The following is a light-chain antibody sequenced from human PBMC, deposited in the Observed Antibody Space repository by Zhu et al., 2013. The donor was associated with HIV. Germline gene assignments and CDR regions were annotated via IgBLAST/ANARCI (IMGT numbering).Light chain of an antibody. V-gene: IGLV3-21*01. CDR1: NIGIKS. Sequence: SYELTQPPSVSVAPGKTARITCGGNNIGIKSVHWYHQKPGQAPVLVIYDDSDRPSGIPERFSGFNSGNTATLTISGTQAMDEADYYCQAWDSSRGVFGGGTKLTVL. CDR3: QAWDSSRGV. CDR2: DDS. J-gene: IGLJ2*01.